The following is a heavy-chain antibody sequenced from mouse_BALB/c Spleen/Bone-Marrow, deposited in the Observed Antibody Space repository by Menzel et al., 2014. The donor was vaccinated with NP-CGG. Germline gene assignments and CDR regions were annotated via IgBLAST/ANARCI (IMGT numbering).Heavy chain of an antibody. V-gene: IGHV2-9*02. CDR2: IWAGGST. Sequence: VMLVESGPGLVAPSQSLSITCTVSGFSLTTYGVHWVRQPPGKGLEWLGVIWAGGSTNYNSALMSRLSISKDNSKSQVFLKMNSLQTDDTAMYYCARAHYGYVLFDYWGQGTTLTVSS. CDR1: GFSLTTYG. CDR3: ARAHYGYVLFDY. D-gene: IGHD2-2*01. J-gene: IGHJ2*01.